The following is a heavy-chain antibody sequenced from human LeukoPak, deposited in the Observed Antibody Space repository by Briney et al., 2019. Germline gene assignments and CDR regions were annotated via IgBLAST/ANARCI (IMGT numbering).Heavy chain of an antibody. CDR3: ARRGHGDYADY. CDR2: TYYSGNT. D-gene: IGHD4-17*01. Sequence: SETLSLTCTVSGGSIYTYSWSWIRQPPGKGLEWIGYTYYSGNTNYNPSLKSRVTISVDTSKNQFSLRLTSVTAGDTAVYFCARRGHGDYADYWGQETLVTVSS. CDR1: GGSIYTYS. J-gene: IGHJ4*02. V-gene: IGHV4-59*01.